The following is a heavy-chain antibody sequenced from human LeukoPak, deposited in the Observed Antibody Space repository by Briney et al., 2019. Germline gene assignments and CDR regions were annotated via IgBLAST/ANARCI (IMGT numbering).Heavy chain of an antibody. V-gene: IGHV4-39*01. J-gene: IGHJ6*03. CDR1: GGSISSSSYY. CDR3: ARHRYRYHMDV. CDR2: IYYSGST. Sequence: SSETLSLTCTVSGGSISSSSYYWGWIRQPPGKGLEWIGSIYYSGSTYYNPSLKSRVTISVDTSKNQFSLKLSSVTAADTAVYYCARHRYRYHMDVWGKGTTVTISS. D-gene: IGHD2-2*02.